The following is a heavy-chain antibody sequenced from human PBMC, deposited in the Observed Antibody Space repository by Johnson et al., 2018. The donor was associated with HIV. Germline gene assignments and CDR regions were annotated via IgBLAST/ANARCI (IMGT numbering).Heavy chain of an antibody. CDR3: VTADRGSA. V-gene: IGHV3-11*01. Sequence: VQLVESGGGVVQPGRSLRLSCAASGFTFSNAWMSWVRQAPGKGLEWVSYISSSGSTIYYADSVKGRFTISRDNAKNSLYLQMNSLRDEDTAVYYCVTADRGSAWGQGTTVTVSS. J-gene: IGHJ3*01. D-gene: IGHD1-26*01. CDR2: ISSSGSTI. CDR1: GFTFSNAW.